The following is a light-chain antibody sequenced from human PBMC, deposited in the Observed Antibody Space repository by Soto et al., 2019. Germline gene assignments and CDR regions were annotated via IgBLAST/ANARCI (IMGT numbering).Light chain of an antibody. Sequence: ERVMTQSPATLSVSPGERATLSCRASQSVRTNLAWYQQKPGQAPRLLIYAASTRATGVPARFSGGGSGTEFTLTISSLQSEDFAVYYCQQYDNWPPSTFGHGTRLEIK. CDR2: AAS. V-gene: IGKV3-15*01. J-gene: IGKJ5*01. CDR3: QQYDNWPPST. CDR1: QSVRTN.